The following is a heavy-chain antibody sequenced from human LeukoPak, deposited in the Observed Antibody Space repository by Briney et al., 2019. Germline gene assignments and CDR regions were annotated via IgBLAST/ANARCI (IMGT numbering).Heavy chain of an antibody. V-gene: IGHV3-33*01. D-gene: IGHD2-15*01. CDR2: IWYDGSNK. CDR1: GFSFSNHG. CDR3: ARDGEYCSAGCTSHSYSYGLDV. J-gene: IGHJ6*02. Sequence: GGSLRLSCAASGFSFSNHGIHWVRQAPGKGLEWVSLIWYDGSNKYYADSVKGRFTISRDDSKNTVYLRMNSLRAGDTSVYYCARDGEYCSAGCTSHSYSYGLDVWGQGTTVTVSS.